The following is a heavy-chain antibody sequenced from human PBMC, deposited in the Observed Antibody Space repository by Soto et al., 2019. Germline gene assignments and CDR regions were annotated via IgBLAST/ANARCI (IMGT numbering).Heavy chain of an antibody. CDR3: ARVVTMVRGVDY. Sequence: SGGSLRLSCAASGFTFSSYSMNWVRQAPGKGLEWVSSISSSSSYIYYADSVKGRFTISRDNAKNSLYLQMNSLRAEDTAVYYCARVVTMVRGVDYWGQGTLVTVSS. D-gene: IGHD3-10*01. CDR1: GFTFSSYS. V-gene: IGHV3-21*01. CDR2: ISSSSSYI. J-gene: IGHJ4*02.